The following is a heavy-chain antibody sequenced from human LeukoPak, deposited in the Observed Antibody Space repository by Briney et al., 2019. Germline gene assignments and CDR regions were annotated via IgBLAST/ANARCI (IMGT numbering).Heavy chain of an antibody. CDR1: GLTISRHW. CDR2: IHQDGSEE. CDR3: ARDLAGPPQEAFDI. V-gene: IGHV3-7*01. Sequence: PGGSLRLSCVASGLTISRHWMSWVRQAPGKGLEWVANIHQDGSEEHYVDSVTGRFTISRDITKNSLYLQMNSLRVDDTAVYYCARDLAGPPQEAFDIWGQGIMVIVSS. J-gene: IGHJ3*02.